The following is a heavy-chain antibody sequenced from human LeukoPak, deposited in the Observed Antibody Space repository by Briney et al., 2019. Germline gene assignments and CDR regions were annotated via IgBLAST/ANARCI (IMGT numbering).Heavy chain of an antibody. CDR1: DGSISSYY. CDR2: IYYSGST. Sequence: SETLSLTCTVSDGSISSYYCSWIRQPPGKGLEWIGYIYYSGSTNYNPSLKSRVTISVDTSKNQCSLKLSSVNAADTAVYYCARGRGSSYDYWGQGSLVTVSS. J-gene: IGHJ4*02. V-gene: IGHV4-59*01. CDR3: ARGRGSSYDY. D-gene: IGHD6-6*01.